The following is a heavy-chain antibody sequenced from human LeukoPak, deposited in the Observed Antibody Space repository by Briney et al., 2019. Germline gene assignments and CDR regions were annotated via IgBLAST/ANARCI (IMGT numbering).Heavy chain of an antibody. J-gene: IGHJ4*02. D-gene: IGHD3-10*01. CDR3: ARTVNYMVLASSVDY. CDR1: GYTFTSYG. V-gene: IGHV1-18*01. Sequence: GASVKVSCKASGYTFTSYGISWVRQAPGQGLEWMGWISAYNGNTNYAQKLQGRVTMTTDTSTSTAYMELRSLRSDDTAVYYCARTVNYMVLASSVDYWGQGTLVTVSS. CDR2: ISAYNGNT.